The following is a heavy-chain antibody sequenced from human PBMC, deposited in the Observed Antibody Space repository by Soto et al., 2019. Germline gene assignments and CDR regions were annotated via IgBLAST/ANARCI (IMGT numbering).Heavy chain of an antibody. J-gene: IGHJ2*01. CDR1: GFTVSNNY. Sequence: EVQLVESGGGLVQPGGSLRLSCAASGFTVSNNYVSWVRQAPGKGLEWVSVIYRDGSTYCADSVKGRFTISRDNSKNTLFLQMNSLRAKDTAVYYCARNWGNWYFNVWGRGTLVTVSS. V-gene: IGHV3-66*01. CDR2: IYRDGST. CDR3: ARNWGNWYFNV. D-gene: IGHD7-27*01.